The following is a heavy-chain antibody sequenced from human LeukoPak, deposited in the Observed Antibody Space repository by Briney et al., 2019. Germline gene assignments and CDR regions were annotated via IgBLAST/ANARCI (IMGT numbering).Heavy chain of an antibody. CDR3: ARADSSSWYDYYYYYMDV. J-gene: IGHJ6*03. V-gene: IGHV4-59*01. Sequence: TSETLSLTCTVSGGSISSYYWSWIRQPPGKGLEWIGYIYYSGSTNYNPSLKSRVTISVDTSKNQFSLKLSSVTAADTAVYYCARADSSSWYDYYYYYMDVWGKGTTVTVSS. D-gene: IGHD6-13*01. CDR1: GGSISSYY. CDR2: IYYSGST.